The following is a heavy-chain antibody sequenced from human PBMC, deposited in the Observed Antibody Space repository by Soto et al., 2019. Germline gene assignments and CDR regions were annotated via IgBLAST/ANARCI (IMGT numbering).Heavy chain of an antibody. CDR3: AKDSIQLVPKGLIDY. V-gene: IGHV3-23*01. CDR2: ISGSGGST. CDR1: GFTFSSYA. J-gene: IGHJ4*02. D-gene: IGHD6-13*01. Sequence: EVQLLESGGGLVQPGGSLRLSCAASGFTFSSYAMSWVRQAPGKGLEWFSAISGSGGSTYYADSLKGRFTISRDNSKNTLYLQMNSLRAEDTAVYYCAKDSIQLVPKGLIDYWGQGTLVTVSS.